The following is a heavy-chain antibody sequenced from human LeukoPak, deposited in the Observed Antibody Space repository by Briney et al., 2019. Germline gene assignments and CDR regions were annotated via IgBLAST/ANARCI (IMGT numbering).Heavy chain of an antibody. Sequence: GGSLRLSCAASGFTFSSYGMHWVRQAPGKGLEWVAFIRYDGSNKYYADSVKGRFTISRDNSKNTLYLQMNSLRAEDTAVYYCASDNYGDYYFDYWGQGTLVTVSS. CDR2: IRYDGSNK. CDR1: GFTFSSYG. D-gene: IGHD4-17*01. V-gene: IGHV3-30*02. CDR3: ASDNYGDYYFDY. J-gene: IGHJ4*02.